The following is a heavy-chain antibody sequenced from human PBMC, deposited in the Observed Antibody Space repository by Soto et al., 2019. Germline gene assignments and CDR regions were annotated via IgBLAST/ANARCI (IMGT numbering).Heavy chain of an antibody. D-gene: IGHD3-10*01. Sequence: QVQLQQWGAGLLKPSETLSLTCAVYGGSFSGYYWSWIRQPPGKGLEWIGEINHSGSTNYNPSLKSRVTISVDTSKNQFSLKLSSVTAADTAVYYCAGVPGSRITMVRGVILAWGQGTLVTVSS. J-gene: IGHJ5*02. V-gene: IGHV4-34*01. CDR3: AGVPGSRITMVRGVILA. CDR1: GGSFSGYY. CDR2: INHSGST.